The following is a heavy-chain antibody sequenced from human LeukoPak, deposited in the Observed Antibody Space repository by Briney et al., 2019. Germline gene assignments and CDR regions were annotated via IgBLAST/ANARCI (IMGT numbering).Heavy chain of an antibody. D-gene: IGHD6-13*01. CDR1: GFTFSHAW. J-gene: IGHJ5*02. Sequence: GGSLRLSCAASGFTFSHAWMNWVRQAPGKGLEWVGRIRSKIDGGTTEYAAPVKGRFTISRDDSKNTLYLQMNSLESEDTAVYYCTTGDTYSSSSILAWFDPWGQGTLVTVSS. CDR2: IRSKIDGGTT. V-gene: IGHV3-15*01. CDR3: TTGDTYSSSSILAWFDP.